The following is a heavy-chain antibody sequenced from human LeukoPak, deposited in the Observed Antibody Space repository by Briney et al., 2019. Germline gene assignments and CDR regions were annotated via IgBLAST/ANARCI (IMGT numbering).Heavy chain of an antibody. CDR2: IYTSGST. Sequence: SETLSLTCTVSGGSISSYYWSWIRQPAGKGLEWIRRIYTSGSTNYNPSLKSRVTISVDTSKNQFSLKLSSVTAADTAVYYCARVSTHFIAAAFYYYMDVWGKGTTVTVSS. J-gene: IGHJ6*03. V-gene: IGHV4-4*07. CDR1: GGSISSYY. CDR3: ARVSTHFIAAAFYYYMDV. D-gene: IGHD6-13*01.